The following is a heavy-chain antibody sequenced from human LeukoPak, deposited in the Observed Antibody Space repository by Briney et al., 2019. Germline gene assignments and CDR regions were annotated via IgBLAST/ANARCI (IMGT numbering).Heavy chain of an antibody. CDR2: ISHSGST. CDR3: ASHLSGWRFDY. Sequence: SETLSLTCTVSGGSISSSSYYWGWIRQPPGKGLEWIGYISHSGSTYYIPSLNSRVTISVDRSKNQFSLKLSSVTAADTAVYYCASHLSGWRFDYWGQGTLVTVSS. V-gene: IGHV4-30-2*01. D-gene: IGHD3-22*01. CDR1: GGSISSSSYY. J-gene: IGHJ4*02.